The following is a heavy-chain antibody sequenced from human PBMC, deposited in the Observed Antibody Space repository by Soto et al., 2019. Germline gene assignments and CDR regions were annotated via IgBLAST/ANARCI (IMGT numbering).Heavy chain of an antibody. Sequence: ASVKVSCKASGYTFTSYGISWVRQAPGQGLELMGWISAYNGNTNYAQKLQGRVTMTTDTSTRTAYMELRSLRSDATAVYYCARDTAAPYYDILPLCPDYWGQGTMVTVSS. D-gene: IGHD3-9*01. CDR2: ISAYNGNT. J-gene: IGHJ4*02. CDR1: GYTFTSYG. V-gene: IGHV1-18*04. CDR3: ARDTAAPYYDILPLCPDY.